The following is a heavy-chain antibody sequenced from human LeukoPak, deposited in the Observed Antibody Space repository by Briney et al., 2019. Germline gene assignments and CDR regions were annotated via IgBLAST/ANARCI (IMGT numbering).Heavy chain of an antibody. Sequence: PGGSLRLSCAASGFTFSSYAMSWVRQAPGKGLEWVSAISSSGGSTYYADSVKGRFTISRDNSKNTLYLQMNSLRAEDTAVYYCAKDEDPYNVDTSFDYWAREPWSPSPQ. J-gene: IGHJ4*02. D-gene: IGHD5-18*01. CDR2: ISSSGGST. CDR3: AKDEDPYNVDTSFDY. V-gene: IGHV3-23*01. CDR1: GFTFSSYA.